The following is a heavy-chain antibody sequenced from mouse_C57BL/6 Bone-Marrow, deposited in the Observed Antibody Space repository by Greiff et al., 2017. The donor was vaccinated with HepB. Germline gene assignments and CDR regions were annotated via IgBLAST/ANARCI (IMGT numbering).Heavy chain of an antibody. D-gene: IGHD1-1*01. CDR1: GYTFTSYG. V-gene: IGHV1-81*01. J-gene: IGHJ2*01. CDR3: ARSDYYGCYFDY. CDR2: IYPRSGNT. Sequence: QVQLQQSGAELARPGASVKLSCKASGYTFTSYGISWVKQRTGQGLEWIGEIYPRSGNTYYNEKFKGKATLTADKSSSTAYMELRSLTSEDSAVYFCARSDYYGCYFDYWGQGTTLTVSS.